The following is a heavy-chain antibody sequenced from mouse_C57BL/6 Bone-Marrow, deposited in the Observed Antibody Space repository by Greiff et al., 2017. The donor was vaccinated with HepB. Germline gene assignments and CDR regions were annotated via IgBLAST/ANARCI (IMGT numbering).Heavy chain of an antibody. J-gene: IGHJ4*01. CDR3: ARWNYGSRTGYYAMDY. V-gene: IGHV1-81*01. CDR2: IYPRSGNT. D-gene: IGHD1-1*01. Sequence: VQLKESGAELARPGASVKLSCKASGYTFTSYGISWVKQRTGQGLEWIGEIYPRSGNTYYNEKFKGKATLTADKSSSTAYMELRSLTSEDSAVYFCARWNYGSRTGYYAMDYWGQGTSVTVSS. CDR1: GYTFTSYG.